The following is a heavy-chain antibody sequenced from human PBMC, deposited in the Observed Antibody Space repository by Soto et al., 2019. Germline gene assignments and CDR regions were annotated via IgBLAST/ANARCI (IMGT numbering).Heavy chain of an antibody. CDR1: GFTFSSNG. CDR3: ETDNQYQTLPLEV. V-gene: IGHV3-21*01. J-gene: IGHJ6*02. D-gene: IGHD2-2*01. CDR2: ISSSSSYI. Sequence: PXESLRLSCAASGFTFSSNGMSWVRQAPGKGLEWVSSISSSSSYIYYADSVKGRFTISRDNAKNSLYLQMNSLRAEDKAVYYCETDNQYQTLPLEVWGQGTTVTVSS.